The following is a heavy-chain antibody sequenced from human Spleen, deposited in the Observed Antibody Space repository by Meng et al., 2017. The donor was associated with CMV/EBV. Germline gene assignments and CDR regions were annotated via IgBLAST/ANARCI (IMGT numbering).Heavy chain of an antibody. Sequence: GESLKISCAASGFTVSSNYMSWVRQAPGKGLEWVSIIYSGGSTYYADSVKGRFTISRDNSKSTLHLQMNSLRAEDTALYYCAKRDSDSSSWLALDYWGQGTLVTVSS. CDR2: IYSGGST. CDR3: AKRDSDSSSWLALDY. D-gene: IGHD6-13*01. J-gene: IGHJ4*02. V-gene: IGHV3-53*01. CDR1: GFTVSSNY.